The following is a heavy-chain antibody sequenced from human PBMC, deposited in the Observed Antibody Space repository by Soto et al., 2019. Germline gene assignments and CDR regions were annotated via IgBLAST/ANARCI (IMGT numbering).Heavy chain of an antibody. CDR3: AVDSSGCATDHYYHYGLDV. D-gene: IGHD3-22*01. CDR2: ISAYSGKT. V-gene: IGHV1-18*01. Sequence: QVQLVQSGAEVKKPGASVKVSCKTSDYTFISWVRQAPGQRPEWMGWISAYSGKTSFAQKLQGRVSMTTHASPSTAYMEWRSLRSDDTAVYYCAVDSSGCATDHYYHYGLDVWGQGTTVTVSS. CDR1: DYTF. J-gene: IGHJ6*02.